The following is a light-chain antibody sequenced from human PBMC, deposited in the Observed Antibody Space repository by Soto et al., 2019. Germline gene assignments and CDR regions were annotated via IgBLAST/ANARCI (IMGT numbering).Light chain of an antibody. CDR1: SSDVGTYNL. J-gene: IGLJ3*02. CDR2: DVS. CDR3: SSYTDTNTLV. Sequence: QSALTQPASVSGPPGQSITISCTGTSSDVGTYNLVSWYQQHPGKAPKLFIYDVSNRPSGVSNRFSGSKSGNTASLTISGLQAEDEAFYYCSSYTDTNTLVFGGGTKLTV. V-gene: IGLV2-14*02.